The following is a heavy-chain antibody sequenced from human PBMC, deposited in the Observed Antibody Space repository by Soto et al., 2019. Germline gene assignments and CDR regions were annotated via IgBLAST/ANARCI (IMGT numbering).Heavy chain of an antibody. CDR3: VRVVAIPGYPDN. V-gene: IGHV1-69*14. Sequence: QVQLVQSGAEVRQPASSVKVSCKTSGATFSSYAITWVRQAPGQGLEWMGGIVPTVDTSTYAQKFQGRVTIPADKVTNTVHMELSSLRSGDTAVYYCVRVVAIPGYPDNWGQGTLVTVSS. J-gene: IGHJ4*02. D-gene: IGHD5-12*01. CDR1: GATFSSYA. CDR2: IVPTVDTS.